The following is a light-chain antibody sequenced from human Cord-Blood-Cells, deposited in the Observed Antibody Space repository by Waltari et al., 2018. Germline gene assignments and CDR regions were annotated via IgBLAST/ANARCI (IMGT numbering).Light chain of an antibody. CDR3: CSYAGSSTYV. J-gene: IGLJ1*01. CDR1: SSDVGSYNL. CDR2: EGS. V-gene: IGLV2-23*01. Sequence: QSALTQPASVSGSPGQSITISCTGTSSDVGSYNLVSWYQQHPGKAPKLMIYEGSKRPSGVSNRVSGSKSGNTASRTISGLQAEGEADYYCCSYAGSSTYVFGTGTKVTVL.